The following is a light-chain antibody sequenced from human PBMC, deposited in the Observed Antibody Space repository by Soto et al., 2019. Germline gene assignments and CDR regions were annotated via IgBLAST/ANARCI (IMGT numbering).Light chain of an antibody. J-gene: IGLJ1*01. CDR3: FSYAGFDSGV. CDR2: EVN. CDR1: NSDVGGYLY. V-gene: IGLV2-8*01. Sequence: QSVLTQPASVSGSPGQSITISCTGTNSDVGGYLYVSWYQQHPGKVPKLLIYEVNKRPSGVPDRFSGSKSGNTASLTVSGLQAEDEADYYCFSYAGFDSGVFGTGTKVTVL.